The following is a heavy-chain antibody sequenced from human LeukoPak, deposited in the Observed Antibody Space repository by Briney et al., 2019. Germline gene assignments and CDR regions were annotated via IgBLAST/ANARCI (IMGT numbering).Heavy chain of an antibody. CDR2: IRYDGSNK. CDR3: AKGRGYCSSTSCHYFDY. CDR1: GFTFSSYG. D-gene: IGHD2-2*01. V-gene: IGHV3-30*02. J-gene: IGHJ4*02. Sequence: GGSLRLSCAASGFTFSSYGMHWVRQAPGKGLEWVAFIRYDGSNKYYADSVKGRFTISRDNSKNTLYLQMNSLRAEDTAVYYCAKGRGYCSSTSCHYFDYWGQGTLVTVSS.